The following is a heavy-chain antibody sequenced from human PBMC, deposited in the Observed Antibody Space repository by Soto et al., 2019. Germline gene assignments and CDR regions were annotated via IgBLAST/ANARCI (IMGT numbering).Heavy chain of an antibody. V-gene: IGHV1-69*12. CDR2: IIPIFGTA. J-gene: IGHJ2*01. Sequence: QVQLVQSGAEVKKPGSSVTVSCKASGGTFSSYTISWVRQAPGQGLEWMGGIIPIFGTANYAQKFQGRVTITADESXRTAYMGLSSLRSEDTAVYYCARGNHRWLQLWYFDLWGRGTLVTVSS. CDR3: ARGNHRWLQLWYFDL. D-gene: IGHD5-12*01. CDR1: GGTFSSYT.